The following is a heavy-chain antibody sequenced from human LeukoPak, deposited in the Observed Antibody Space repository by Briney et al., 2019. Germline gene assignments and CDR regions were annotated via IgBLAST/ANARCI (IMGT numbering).Heavy chain of an antibody. Sequence: PGGSLRLSCATSGFPFSDFSMTWVRQAPGKGLEWISTTNSGGSSTDYAESVKGRFTISGDNSKNTLYLQMSSLRVEDTAMYYCAKQSYARSLGEGGPGTLVTVSS. CDR1: GFPFSDFS. J-gene: IGHJ4*02. CDR2: TNSGGSST. D-gene: IGHD2-8*01. V-gene: IGHV3-23*01. CDR3: AKQSYARSLGE.